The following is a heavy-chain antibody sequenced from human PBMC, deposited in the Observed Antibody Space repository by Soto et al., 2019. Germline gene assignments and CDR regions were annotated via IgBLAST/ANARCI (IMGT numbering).Heavy chain of an antibody. J-gene: IGHJ4*02. CDR2: IWYDGSNK. V-gene: IGHV3-33*01. Sequence: GGSLRLSCAASGFTFSSYGMHWVRQAPGKGLEWVAVIWYDGSNKYYADSVKARFTISRDNSKNTLYLQMNSLRAEDTAVYYCAREGLSSCNDYWGQGTLVTVSS. D-gene: IGHD2-2*01. CDR3: AREGLSSCNDY. CDR1: GFTFSSYG.